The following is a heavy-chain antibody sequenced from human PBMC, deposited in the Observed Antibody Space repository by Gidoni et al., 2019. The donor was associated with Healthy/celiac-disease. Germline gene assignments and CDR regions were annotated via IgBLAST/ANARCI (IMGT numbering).Heavy chain of an antibody. D-gene: IGHD2-15*01. CDR1: GFTVSSNY. CDR3: ARDGVCSGGSCHHGDYGMDV. J-gene: IGHJ6*02. V-gene: IGHV3-53*01. CDR2: IYSGGST. Sequence: EVQLVESGGGLIQPGGSLRLSCAASGFTVSSNYMSWVRQAPGKGLEWVSVIYSGGSTYYADSVKGRFTISRDNSKNTLYLQMNSLRAEDTAVYYCARDGVCSGGSCHHGDYGMDVWGQGTTVTVSS.